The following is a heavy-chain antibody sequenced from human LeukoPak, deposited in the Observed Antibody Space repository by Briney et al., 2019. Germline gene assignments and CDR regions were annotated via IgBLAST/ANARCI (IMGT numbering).Heavy chain of an antibody. CDR2: ISGGGGTT. J-gene: IGHJ4*02. V-gene: IGHV3-23*01. CDR3: AKDREGLSSGYDLEYFDY. CDR1: GFTFSSYG. D-gene: IGHD5-12*01. Sequence: GGSLRLSCAASGFTFSSYGITWVRQAPGKGLEWVSAISGGGGTTHYADSVKGRFTISRDNSKNTLFLQMNSLRAADTAVYYCAKDREGLSSGYDLEYFDYWGQGTLVTVSS.